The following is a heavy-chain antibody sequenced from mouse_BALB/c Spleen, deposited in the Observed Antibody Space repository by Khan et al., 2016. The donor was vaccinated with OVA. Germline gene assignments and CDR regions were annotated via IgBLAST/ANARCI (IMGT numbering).Heavy chain of an antibody. Sequence: VQLQESGAELVRPGSSVKISCKASGYSFSRSWMNWVKQRPGQGLEWIGQSYPGNGDANYNEKFKGKVTLTADKSSSTAYLQLNSLTSEDSAVYFGARWGGDSFTYWGHGTLVTVSA. V-gene: IGHV1-80*01. CDR1: GYSFSRSW. J-gene: IGHJ3*01. CDR2: SYPGNGDA. D-gene: IGHD2-13*01. CDR3: ARWGGDSFTY.